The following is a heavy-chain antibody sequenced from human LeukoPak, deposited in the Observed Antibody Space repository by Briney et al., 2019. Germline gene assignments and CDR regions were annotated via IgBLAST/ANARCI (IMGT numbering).Heavy chain of an antibody. J-gene: IGHJ3*02. D-gene: IGHD6-19*01. CDR3: ARYVYSSGRGAFHI. Sequence: PGGSLRLSCAASRFTFSGYSMNWVSQAPGKGLEWVSSISRSATYLYYADSLQGRFTVSRDDAKSSLYLQMNGLSAEDTAVYYCARYVYSSGRGAFHIWGQGTMVTVSS. CDR1: RFTFSGYS. V-gene: IGHV3-21*01. CDR2: ISRSATYL.